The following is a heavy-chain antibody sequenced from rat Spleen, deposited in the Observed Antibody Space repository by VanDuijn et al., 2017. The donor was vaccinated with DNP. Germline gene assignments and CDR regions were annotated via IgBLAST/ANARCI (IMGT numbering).Heavy chain of an antibody. J-gene: IGHJ2*01. D-gene: IGHD1-4*01. Sequence: EVQVLESGGGLVQPGNSLKLSCATSGFTFSTAWMYWFRQFPEKRLEWVARIKAKSNNYATEYTESVKGRFTISRDDSKSSIYLQMNNLKEEDTAIYYGAWSGPGYNFDYWGQGVMVTVSS. CDR2: IKAKSNNYAT. CDR1: GFTFSTAW. CDR3: AWSGPGYNFDY. V-gene: IGHV6-6*01.